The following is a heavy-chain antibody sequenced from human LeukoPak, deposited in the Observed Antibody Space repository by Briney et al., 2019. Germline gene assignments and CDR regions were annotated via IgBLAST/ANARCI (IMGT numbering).Heavy chain of an antibody. V-gene: IGHV3-21*01. CDR1: GFSFSSFS. CDR2: ISGGSSFT. D-gene: IGHD6-19*01. Sequence: GGSLRLSCAASGFSFSSFSMNWVRQAPGKGLEWVSYISGGSSFTYYVDSVKGRFAISRDNAKNSLYLQMNSLRAEDTAVYYCARDLGYSSGSNYWGQGTRVTVSS. J-gene: IGHJ4*02. CDR3: ARDLGYSSGSNY.